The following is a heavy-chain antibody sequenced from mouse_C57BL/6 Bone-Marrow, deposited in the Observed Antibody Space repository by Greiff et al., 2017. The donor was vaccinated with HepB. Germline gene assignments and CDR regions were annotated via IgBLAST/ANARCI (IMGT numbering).Heavy chain of an antibody. CDR3: ARDGGTTVVERFDY. V-gene: IGHV5-4*01. CDR2: ISDGGSYT. D-gene: IGHD1-1*01. J-gene: IGHJ2*01. Sequence: EVQRVESGGGLVKPGGSLKLSCAASGFTFSSYAMSWVRQTPEKRLEWVATISDGGSYTYYPDNVKGRFTISRDNAKNNLYLQMSHLKYEDTAMYYCARDGGTTVVERFDYWGQGTTLTVSS. CDR1: GFTFSSYA.